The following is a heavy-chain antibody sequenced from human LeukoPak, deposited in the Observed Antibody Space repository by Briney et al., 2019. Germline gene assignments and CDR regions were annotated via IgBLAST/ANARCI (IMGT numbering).Heavy chain of an antibody. CDR3: ARSGSYSRNAFDI. J-gene: IGHJ3*02. V-gene: IGHV4-4*09. CDR2: IYSSGST. Sequence: SETLSLTCTVSGGSISSYCWSWIRQPPGKGLEWIGYIYSSGSTNYNPSLKSRVTISVDTSKNQFSLKLSSVTAADTAVYYCARSGSYSRNAFDIWGQGTMVTVSS. D-gene: IGHD1-26*01. CDR1: GGSISSYC.